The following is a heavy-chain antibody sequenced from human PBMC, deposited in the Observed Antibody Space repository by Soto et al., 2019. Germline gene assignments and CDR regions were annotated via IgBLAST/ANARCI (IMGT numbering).Heavy chain of an antibody. J-gene: IGHJ5*02. D-gene: IGHD3-10*01. V-gene: IGHV1-46*03. CDR3: ARDTYYYGSGREFDP. Sequence: GASVKVSCKASGYTFTSYGISWVRQAPGQGLEWMGWINPSGGSTSYAQKFQGRVTMTRDTSTSTVYMELSSLRSEDTAVYYCARDTYYYGSGREFDPWGQGTLVTVSS. CDR1: GYTFTSYG. CDR2: INPSGGST.